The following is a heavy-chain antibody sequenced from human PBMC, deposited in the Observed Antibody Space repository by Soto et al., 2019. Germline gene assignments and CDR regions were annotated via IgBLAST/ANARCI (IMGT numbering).Heavy chain of an antibody. CDR1: GYTFTSYA. Sequence: QVPLVQSGAEVKKPGASVKVSCKASGYTFTSYAMHWVRQAPGQRLEWMGWINAGNGNTKYSQKFQGRVTITRDTSASTAYMELSSLRSEDTAVYYCARDRAYYYDSSGYYLFDYWGQGTLVTVSS. J-gene: IGHJ4*02. CDR3: ARDRAYYYDSSGYYLFDY. V-gene: IGHV1-3*01. D-gene: IGHD3-22*01. CDR2: INAGNGNT.